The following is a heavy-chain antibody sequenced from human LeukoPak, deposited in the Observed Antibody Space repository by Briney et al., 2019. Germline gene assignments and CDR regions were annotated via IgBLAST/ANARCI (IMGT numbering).Heavy chain of an antibody. CDR1: GFTFSSYA. D-gene: IGHD3-22*01. J-gene: IGHJ4*02. V-gene: IGHV3-23*01. CDR3: ASSHDSSGND. CDR2: ISGSGGIT. Sequence: GGSLRLSCAASGFTFSSYAIYWVRQAPGKGLEWVSGISGSGGITYFADPVKGRFTISRDNSKNTVYLQMNSLREEDTAVYYCASSHDSSGNDWGQGTMVTVSS.